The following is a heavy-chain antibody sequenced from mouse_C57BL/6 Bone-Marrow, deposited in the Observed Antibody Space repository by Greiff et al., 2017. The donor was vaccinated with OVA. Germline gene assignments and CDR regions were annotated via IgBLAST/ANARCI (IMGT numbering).Heavy chain of an antibody. CDR1: GFTFSDYG. D-gene: IGHD1-1*01. CDR3: ARSETTVGDWYFDV. CDR2: ISSGSSTI. Sequence: EVKLVESGGGLVKPGGSLTLSCAASGFTFSDYGMHWVRQAPEKGLEWVAYISSGSSTIYYADTVKGRFTISRDNAKNTLFLQMTSLRSEDTAMYYCARSETTVGDWYFDVWGTGTTVTVSS. V-gene: IGHV5-17*01. J-gene: IGHJ1*03.